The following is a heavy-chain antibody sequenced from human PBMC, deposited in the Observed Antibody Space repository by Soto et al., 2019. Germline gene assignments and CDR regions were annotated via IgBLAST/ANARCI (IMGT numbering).Heavy chain of an antibody. D-gene: IGHD3-22*01. CDR1: GFSFSVYS. CDR2: ISPNGNNQ. CDR3: ASGAAFCYDTSRY. Sequence: CCAAPGFSFSVYSLHWTRQAPVEGLEWVAVISPNGNNQYYADSLKGRFTISRETSKSTLSLQMTSLRPEDAAVYYCASGAAFCYDTSRYSGQGTLITFYS. J-gene: IGHJ4*02. V-gene: IGHV3-30*04.